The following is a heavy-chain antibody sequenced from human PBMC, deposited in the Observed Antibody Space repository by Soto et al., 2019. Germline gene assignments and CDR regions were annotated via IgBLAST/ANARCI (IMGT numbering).Heavy chain of an antibody. V-gene: IGHV4-39*01. J-gene: IGHJ6*02. CDR3: GRGGSSRKIYHSVMAV. Sequence: SETLSLTCTVSGDSVSSSYYYWGWIRQPPGKGLEWIGSIFYSGSTDYNPSLKSRVTISVDTSKNQFSLKLSSVTAADTAGYYWGRGGSSRKIYHSVMAVGGQGTRVT. CDR2: IFYSGST. D-gene: IGHD6-13*01. CDR1: GDSVSSSYYY.